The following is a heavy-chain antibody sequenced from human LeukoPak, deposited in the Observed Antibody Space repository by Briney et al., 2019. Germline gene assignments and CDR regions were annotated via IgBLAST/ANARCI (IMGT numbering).Heavy chain of an antibody. V-gene: IGHV1-18*01. D-gene: IGHD3-10*01. J-gene: IGHJ6*02. Sequence: GASVKVSCKASGYTFTSYGISWVRQAPGQGLEWMGWISAYNGNTNYAQKLQGRVTMTTDTSTSTAYMELRSLRSDDTAVYYCARTIHSIWFGELLYPYYYYGTDVWGQGTTVTVSS. CDR2: ISAYNGNT. CDR1: GYTFTSYG. CDR3: ARTIHSIWFGELLYPYYYYGTDV.